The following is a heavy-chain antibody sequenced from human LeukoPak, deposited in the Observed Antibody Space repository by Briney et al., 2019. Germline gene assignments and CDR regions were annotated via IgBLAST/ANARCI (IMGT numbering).Heavy chain of an antibody. J-gene: IGHJ4*02. CDR1: GFTFSTYW. CDR3: VRDPLAARLIFDY. D-gene: IGHD6-6*01. CDR2: IKQDGSEK. Sequence: PGGSLRLSCAAPGFTFSTYWMSWVRQAPGKGLEWVANIKQDGSEKFYVDSVKGRFTISRDNAKNSLYLQMNSLRVEDTAVYYCVRDPLAARLIFDYWGQGTLVTVSS. V-gene: IGHV3-7*01.